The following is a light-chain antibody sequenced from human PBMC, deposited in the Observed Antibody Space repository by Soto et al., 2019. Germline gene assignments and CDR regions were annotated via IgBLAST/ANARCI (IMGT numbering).Light chain of an antibody. CDR3: QQSYGAPMT. CDR1: QSISNL. V-gene: IGKV1-39*01. J-gene: IGKJ5*01. Sequence: IESSPWPSSLSASVGDRVTITCRASQSISNLLNWYQQKPGKAPKLLIRSASSLQSGVPSRFSGSGSGTDFTLSITSLQPDDFATPNCQQSYGAPMTFGQGTRLEIK. CDR2: SAS.